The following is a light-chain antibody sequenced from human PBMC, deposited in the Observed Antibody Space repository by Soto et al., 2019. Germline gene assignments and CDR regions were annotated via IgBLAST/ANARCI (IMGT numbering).Light chain of an antibody. CDR2: MDN. CDR1: RYNIGSNS. Sequence: QPVLTQPPSASETPGQRVVISCSGSRYNIGSNSVNWYQQLPGTAPKLLIYMDNQRPSGVPDRFSGSKSGTSVSLAISGLQSEDEADYYCASWDDRLKGYVFGTGTKLTVL. V-gene: IGLV1-44*01. CDR3: ASWDDRLKGYV. J-gene: IGLJ1*01.